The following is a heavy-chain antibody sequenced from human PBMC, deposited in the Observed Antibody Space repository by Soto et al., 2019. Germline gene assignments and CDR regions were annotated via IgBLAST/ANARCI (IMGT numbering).Heavy chain of an antibody. CDR1: GFTFSTYA. D-gene: IGHD2-15*01. V-gene: IGHV3-23*01. J-gene: IGHJ5*01. Sequence: EVQLLESGGGLVQPGGSLRLSCAASGFTFSTYAMTWVRQAPGKGPEWVSRIGDSEGETTHYADSVKGRFTISRDNAKNTLDLQMNSLRGEDTAIYYCGKGYCCGGRCYGLDNWVGSWGQGTRVTVSS. CDR3: GKGYCCGGRCYGLDNWVGS. CDR2: IGDSEGETT.